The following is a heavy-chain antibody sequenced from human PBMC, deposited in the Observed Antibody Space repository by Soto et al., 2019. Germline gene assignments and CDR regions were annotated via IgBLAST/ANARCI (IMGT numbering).Heavy chain of an antibody. V-gene: IGHV3-30-3*01. CDR1: GFTFSSYA. CDR3: ARVGYYDFWSGYSYYFDY. CDR2: ISYDGSNK. Sequence: GGSLRLSCAASGFTFSSYAMHWVRQAPGKGLEWVAVISYDGSNKYYADSVKGRFTISRDNSKNTLYLQMNSLRAEDTAVYYCARVGYYDFWSGYSYYFDYWGQGTLVTVSS. J-gene: IGHJ4*02. D-gene: IGHD3-3*01.